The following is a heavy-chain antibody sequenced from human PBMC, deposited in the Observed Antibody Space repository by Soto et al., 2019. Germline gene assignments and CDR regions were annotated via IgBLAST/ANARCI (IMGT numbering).Heavy chain of an antibody. Sequence: EVQLVESGGGLVQPGGSLRLSCAASGFTFSSYWMDWVRQAQGKELVWVSRINSEASITTYAGSVKGRFTISRDNAKNTLYLQMNSLRAEDTDVYYCVRGALGASDYWGQGTLVTVSS. CDR3: VRGALGASDY. CDR1: GFTFSSYW. V-gene: IGHV3-74*01. CDR2: INSEASIT. J-gene: IGHJ4*02.